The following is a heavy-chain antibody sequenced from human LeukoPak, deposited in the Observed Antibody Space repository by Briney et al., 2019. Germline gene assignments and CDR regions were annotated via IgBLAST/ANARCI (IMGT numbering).Heavy chain of an antibody. V-gene: IGHV4-39*01. Sequence: PSETLSLTCTVSGGSISSSSYYWGWIRQPPGKGLEWIVSIYYSGSTYYNPSLKSRVTISVDTSKNQFSLKLSSVTAADTAVYYCARIYCSSTSCYFVYWGQGTLVTVSS. CDR2: IYYSGST. J-gene: IGHJ4*02. D-gene: IGHD2-2*01. CDR1: GGSISSSSYY. CDR3: ARIYCSSTSCYFVY.